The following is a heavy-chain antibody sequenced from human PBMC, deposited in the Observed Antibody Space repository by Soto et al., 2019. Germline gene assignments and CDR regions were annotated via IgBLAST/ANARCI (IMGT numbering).Heavy chain of an antibody. CDR2: INPNSGGT. J-gene: IGHJ4*02. CDR3: ARPGSYYDSSGPFDY. CDR1: GYTFTGYY. Sequence: ASVKVSYRASGYTFTGYYMHWVRQAPGQGLEWMGWINPNSGGTNYAQKFQGRVTMTRDTSISTAYMELSRLRSDDTAVYYCARPGSYYDSSGPFDYFGGGTLLTFCS. V-gene: IGHV1-2*02. D-gene: IGHD3-22*01.